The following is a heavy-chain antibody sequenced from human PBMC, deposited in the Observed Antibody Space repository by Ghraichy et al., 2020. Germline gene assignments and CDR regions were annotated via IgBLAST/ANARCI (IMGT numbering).Heavy chain of an antibody. CDR2: ISYDGSNK. V-gene: IGHV3-30*04. CDR1: GFTFSSYA. J-gene: IGHJ5*02. D-gene: IGHD5-12*01. CDR3: AAGDSGYERGGWFDP. Sequence: GGSLRLSCAASGFTFSSYAMHWVHQAPGKGLEWVAVISYDGSNKYYVDSVKGRFTISRDNSKNTLYLQMNSLRAEDTAVYYCAAGDSGYERGGWFDPWGQGTLVTVSS.